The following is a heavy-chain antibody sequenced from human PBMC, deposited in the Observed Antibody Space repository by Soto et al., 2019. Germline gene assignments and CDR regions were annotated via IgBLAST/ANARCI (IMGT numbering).Heavy chain of an antibody. D-gene: IGHD1-1*01. CDR2: SSNSGTFS. CDR3: ARSGDNYNRLDY. J-gene: IGHJ4*02. Sequence: GGSLRLSCEGSGFTFSDYYISWIRQAPGKGLEWISYSSNSGTFSRYADSVKGRYSISRDNTKNLLYLQMNSLRAEDTAVYYCARSGDNYNRLDYWGQGTPVTVSS. CDR1: GFTFSDYY. V-gene: IGHV3-11*06.